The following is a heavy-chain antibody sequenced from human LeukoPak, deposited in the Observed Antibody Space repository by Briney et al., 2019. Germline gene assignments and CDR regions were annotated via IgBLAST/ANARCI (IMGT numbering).Heavy chain of an antibody. CDR2: IKQDGSEK. J-gene: IGHJ4*02. CDR3: ARGAGAPFRY. D-gene: IGHD3-10*01. CDR1: GFTFSNYW. Sequence: PGGSLRLSCAASGFTFSNYWMSWVRQAPGKGLEWVANIKQDGSEKYYVDSVKGRFTISRDNAKNSLYLQMNGLRAEETAVYYCARGAGAPFRYWGQGTLVTVSS. V-gene: IGHV3-7*01.